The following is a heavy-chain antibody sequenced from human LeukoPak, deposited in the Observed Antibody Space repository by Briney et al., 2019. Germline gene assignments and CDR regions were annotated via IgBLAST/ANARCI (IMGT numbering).Heavy chain of an antibody. CDR2: ISGSGGST. V-gene: IGHV3-23*01. D-gene: IGHD5-24*01. J-gene: IGHJ4*02. Sequence: TGGSLRLSCAASGFTFSSYAMSWVRQAPGKGLEWVSTISGSGGSTYYADSVKGRFTISRDNSKNTLYLQMNSVRAEDTAVYYCANPRREMATVDYWGQGTLVTVSS. CDR1: GFTFSSYA. CDR3: ANPRREMATVDY.